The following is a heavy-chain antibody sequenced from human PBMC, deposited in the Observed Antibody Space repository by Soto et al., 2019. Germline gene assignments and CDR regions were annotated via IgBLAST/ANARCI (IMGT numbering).Heavy chain of an antibody. J-gene: IGHJ3*02. Sequence: QVQLVQSGAEVKKPGASVKVSCKASGYTFINYYMQWVRQAPGQGLEWMGIINPNGGSTTYAQKFQGRVTLTRDTSTNTVNMELSSLRSEDTAVYYCAREKWLVRRNDPFDIWGQGTMVTVSS. CDR2: INPNGGST. CDR1: GYTFINYY. CDR3: AREKWLVRRNDPFDI. D-gene: IGHD6-19*01. V-gene: IGHV1-46*01.